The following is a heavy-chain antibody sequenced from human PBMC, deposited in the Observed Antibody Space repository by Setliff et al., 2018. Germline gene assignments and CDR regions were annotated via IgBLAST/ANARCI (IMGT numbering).Heavy chain of an antibody. J-gene: IGHJ4*01. CDR2: IIPILGTT. Sequence: GASVKVSCKASGGFSTHAISWVRQAPGQGLEWMGGIIPILGTTDYAQNFQGRVTITTDESTSSAYLEMSNLRSEDTAVYYCASALIRRVAVAGKSHFDYWGQGTLVTVSS. CDR1: GGFSTHA. CDR3: ASALIRRVAVAGKSHFDY. V-gene: IGHV1-69*05. D-gene: IGHD6-19*01.